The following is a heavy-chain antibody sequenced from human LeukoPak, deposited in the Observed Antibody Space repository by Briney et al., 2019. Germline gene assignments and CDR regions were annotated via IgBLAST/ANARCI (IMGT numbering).Heavy chain of an antibody. CDR2: INPNSGGT. V-gene: IGHV1-2*02. CDR3: ARPAVAGHYYYYYMDV. Sequence: ASVKVSCKASGYTFTSYGISWVRQAPGQGLEWMGWINPNSGGTNYAQKFQGRVTMTRDTSISTAYMELSRLRSDDTAVYYCARPAVAGHYYYYYMDVWGKGTTVTVSS. CDR1: GYTFTSYG. J-gene: IGHJ6*03. D-gene: IGHD6-19*01.